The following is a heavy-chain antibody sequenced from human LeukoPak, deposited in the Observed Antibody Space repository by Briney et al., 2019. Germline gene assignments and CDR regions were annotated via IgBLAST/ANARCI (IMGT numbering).Heavy chain of an antibody. CDR3: ASTYSSSWYYFDY. D-gene: IGHD6-13*01. V-gene: IGHV1-18*01. J-gene: IGHJ4*02. CDR2: ISAYNGNT. CDR1: GYTFTSYG. Sequence: ASVKVSCKASGYTFTSYGISWVRQAPGQGLEWMGWISAYNGNTNYAQKFQGRVTMTRDTSTSTVYMELSSLRSEDTAVYYCASTYSSSWYYFDYWGQGTLVTVSS.